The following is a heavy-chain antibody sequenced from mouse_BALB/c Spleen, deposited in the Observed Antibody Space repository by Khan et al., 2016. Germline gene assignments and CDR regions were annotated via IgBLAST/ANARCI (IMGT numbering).Heavy chain of an antibody. Sequence: VKLLESGAELARPGASVKLSCKASGYTFTSYWMQWVKQRPGQGLEWIGAIYPGDGDTRYTQKFKGKATLTADKSSSTAYMQLSSLASEDSAVYYCASGGDYSLYYAMDSWGQGTSVTVSS. D-gene: IGHD1-1*01. V-gene: IGHV1-87*01. J-gene: IGHJ4*01. CDR1: GYTFTSYW. CDR2: IYPGDGDT. CDR3: ASGGDYSLYYAMDS.